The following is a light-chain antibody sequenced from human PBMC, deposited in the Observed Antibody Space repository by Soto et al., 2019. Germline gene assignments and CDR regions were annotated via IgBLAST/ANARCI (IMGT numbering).Light chain of an antibody. Sequence: IQLTPSPSTLSASVGDRVTITCRASQSISCWLAWYQQKPGTAPKLLIYKASTLQTGVPSRFSGSGSGTEFTLTNSSLQPDDFAAYYCQQYNDNWTFGQGTKV. J-gene: IGKJ1*01. V-gene: IGKV1-5*03. CDR3: QQYNDNWT. CDR2: KAS. CDR1: QSISCW.